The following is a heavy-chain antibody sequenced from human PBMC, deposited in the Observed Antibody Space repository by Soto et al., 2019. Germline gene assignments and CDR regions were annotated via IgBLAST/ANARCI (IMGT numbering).Heavy chain of an antibody. CDR1: GYTFTSYS. CDR3: ARDTAMALPDA. CDR2: ISAHNGNT. D-gene: IGHD5-18*01. V-gene: IGHV1-18*01. Sequence: QVQRVQSGAEVKKPGASVKVSCKASGYTFTSYSTTRMRQAPGQGLEWMGWISAHNGNTKHAQKLQGRVTMTTDTSTSTAYMEVRSLRSDDTAVYYCARDTAMALPDAWGQGNLVTVSS. J-gene: IGHJ4*02.